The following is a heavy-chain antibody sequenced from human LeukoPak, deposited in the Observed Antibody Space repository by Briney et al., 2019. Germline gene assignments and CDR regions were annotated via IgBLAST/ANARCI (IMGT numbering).Heavy chain of an antibody. J-gene: IGHJ4*02. D-gene: IGHD5-24*01. CDR1: GFTFSSYW. CDR3: ARENVEMATIGDY. CDR2: INSDGSST. Sequence: GGSLRLSCAASGFTFSSYWMHWVRQAPGKGLVWVSRINSDGSSTSYADSVKGRFTLSRDNAKNTLYLQMNSLRAEDTAVYYCARENVEMATIGDYWGQGTLVTVSS. V-gene: IGHV3-74*01.